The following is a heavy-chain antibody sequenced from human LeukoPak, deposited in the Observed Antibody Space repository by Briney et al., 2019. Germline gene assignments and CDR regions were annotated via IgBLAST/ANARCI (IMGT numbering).Heavy chain of an antibody. CDR2: INPNSGGT. Sequence: GASVKVSCKASVYTFTGYYMHWVRQAPGQGLEWMGWINPNSGGTNYAQKFQGRVTMTRDTSISTAYMELSRLRSDDTAVYYCARVPPAPVPNYDFWSGHDYWGQGTLVTVSS. V-gene: IGHV1-2*02. CDR1: VYTFTGYY. J-gene: IGHJ4*02. D-gene: IGHD3-3*01. CDR3: ARVPPAPVPNYDFWSGHDY.